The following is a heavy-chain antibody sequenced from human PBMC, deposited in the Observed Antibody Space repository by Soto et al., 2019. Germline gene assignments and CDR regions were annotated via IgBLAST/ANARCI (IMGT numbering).Heavy chain of an antibody. D-gene: IGHD5-18*01. Sequence: SGGSLRLSCAASGFTFSSYSMNWVRQAPGKGLEWVPYISSSSSTIYYADSVKGRFTISRDNAKNSLYLQMNSLRDEDTAVYYCARDVDRGYSYGSGYYYYGMDVWGQGTTVTVSS. J-gene: IGHJ6*02. CDR3: ARDVDRGYSYGSGYYYYGMDV. V-gene: IGHV3-48*02. CDR2: ISSSSSTI. CDR1: GFTFSSYS.